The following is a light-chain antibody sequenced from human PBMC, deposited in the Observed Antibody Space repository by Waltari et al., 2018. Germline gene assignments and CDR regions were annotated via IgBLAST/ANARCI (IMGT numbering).Light chain of an antibody. V-gene: IGKV3-20*01. CDR2: GAS. Sequence: EIVLTQSPGTLSLSPGERATLSCRASQSVGRSLAWYQQKRGQAPRLLIYGASSRATGIPDRFSGSGSRTDFSLTISRLEPEDFAVYYCQHYVRLPATFGQGTDVEIK. CDR1: QSVGRS. J-gene: IGKJ1*01. CDR3: QHYVRLPAT.